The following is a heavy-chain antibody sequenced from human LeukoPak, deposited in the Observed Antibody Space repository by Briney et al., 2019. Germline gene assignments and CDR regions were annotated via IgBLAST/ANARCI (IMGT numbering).Heavy chain of an antibody. CDR2: INHSGST. V-gene: IGHV4-34*01. Sequence: SETLSLTCAVYGGSFSGYYWSWIRQPPGKGLEWIGEINHSGSTNYNPSLKSRVTISVDTSKNQFSLKLSSVTAADTAVYYCARGLIVVVPAARNWFDPGAREPWSPSPQ. CDR3: ARGLIVVVPAARNWFDP. D-gene: IGHD2-2*01. CDR1: GGSFSGYY. J-gene: IGHJ5*02.